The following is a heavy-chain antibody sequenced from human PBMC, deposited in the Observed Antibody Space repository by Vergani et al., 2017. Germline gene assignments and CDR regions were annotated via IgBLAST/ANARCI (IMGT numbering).Heavy chain of an antibody. V-gene: IGHV3-23*01. CDR3: AIAYPRNSGYDELYYYHAVDV. CDR2: ISGSGGST. J-gene: IGHJ6*02. CDR1: GFTFNHYA. Sequence: EVQLLESGGDLVQPGGSLRLSCAASGFTFNHYAMNWVRQAPGKGLEWVSGISGSGGSTYYAGSVKGRFTISSDSSKNTLYLQMNSLSAGDTAVYYCAIAYPRNSGYDELYYYHAVDVRGRETTVTVSS. D-gene: IGHD5-12*01.